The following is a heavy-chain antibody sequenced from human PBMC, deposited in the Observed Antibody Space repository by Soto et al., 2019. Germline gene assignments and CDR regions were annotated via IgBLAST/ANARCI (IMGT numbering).Heavy chain of an antibody. D-gene: IGHD2-21*02. Sequence: QITLKESGPTLVKPTQTLTLTCTFSGFSLNTGGLGVGWIRQPPGKALEWLALIYWDDDERYSPSLKSRLTITKDTSKNQVVLTMTNMDPVDTATYYCAHSRCGGDCLQSYSSHYYYGMDVWGQGTTVTVSS. J-gene: IGHJ6*02. V-gene: IGHV2-5*02. CDR3: AHSRCGGDCLQSYSSHYYYGMDV. CDR2: IYWDDDE. CDR1: GFSLNTGGLG.